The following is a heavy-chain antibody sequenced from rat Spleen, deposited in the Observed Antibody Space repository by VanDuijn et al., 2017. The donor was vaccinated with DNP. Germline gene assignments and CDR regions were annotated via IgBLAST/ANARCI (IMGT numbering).Heavy chain of an antibody. CDR3: ATGGAGAY. D-gene: IGHD4-1*01. CDR2: VIYDGSGT. V-gene: IGHV5S10*01. J-gene: IGHJ3*01. CDR1: GFTFSDYD. Sequence: VQLVESGGGLVQPGRSLKLSCAASGFTFSDYDMAWVRQAPKKGLEWVATVIYDGSGTYSRDSVKGRFTISRYNSKSTLDLQMDSVRSEDTATYYCATGGAGAYWGQGTLVTVSS.